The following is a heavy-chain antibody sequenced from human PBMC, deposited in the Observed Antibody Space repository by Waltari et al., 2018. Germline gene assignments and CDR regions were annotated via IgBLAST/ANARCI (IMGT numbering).Heavy chain of an antibody. V-gene: IGHV3-33*01. CDR1: GFTFSSYG. CDR3: ARDLRNYYDSSGYFDY. J-gene: IGHJ4*02. Sequence: QVQLVESGGGVVQPGRSLRLSCAASGFTFSSYGMHWVRPAPGKGLEWVAVIWDDGSNKYYADSVKGRFTISRDNSKNTLDRQMNSLRAEDTGVYYCARDLRNYYDSSGYFDYWGQGTLVTVSS. CDR2: IWDDGSNK. D-gene: IGHD3-22*01.